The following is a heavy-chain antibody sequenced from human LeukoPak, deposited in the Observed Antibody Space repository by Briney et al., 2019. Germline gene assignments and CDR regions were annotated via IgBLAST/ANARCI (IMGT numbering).Heavy chain of an antibody. V-gene: IGHV7-4-1*02. CDR3: ARVVDYYDSSGPRGWDAFDI. Sequence: ASVKVSCKASGYTFTTYAMNWVRQAPGQGLEWVGWINTNTGNPTYAQGFTGRFVFSLDTSVSTAYLQISSLKAEDTAVYYCARVVDYYDSSGPRGWDAFDIWGQGTMVTVSS. CDR2: INTNTGNP. CDR1: GYTFTTYA. J-gene: IGHJ3*02. D-gene: IGHD3-22*01.